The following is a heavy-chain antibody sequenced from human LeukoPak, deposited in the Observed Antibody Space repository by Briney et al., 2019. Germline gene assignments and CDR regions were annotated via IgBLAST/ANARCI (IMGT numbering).Heavy chain of an antibody. CDR3: ARLAGRYSSG. D-gene: IGHD6-19*01. V-gene: IGHV4-39*01. CDR2: IYYSGST. J-gene: IGHJ3*01. CDR1: GGSISSSSYY. Sequence: PSETLSLTCTVSGGSISSSSYYWGWIRQPPGKGLEWIGSIYYSGSTYYNPSLKSRVTISVDTSKNQFSLRLSSVTAPDTAVYYCARLAGRYSSGWGQGTMVTVSS.